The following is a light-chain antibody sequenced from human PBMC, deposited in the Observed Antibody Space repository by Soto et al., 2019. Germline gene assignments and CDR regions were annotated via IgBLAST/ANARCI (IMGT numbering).Light chain of an antibody. Sequence: DIQMTQSPSSLPVSVGDRVTITCRASQGIRNFLAWYQQKPGKVPKLLIYAASTLQSGVPSRFSGSGSGTDFTLTISRLQPEDVATYYCQKYNSVPLTFGGGTKVEIK. J-gene: IGKJ4*01. V-gene: IGKV1-27*01. CDR2: AAS. CDR3: QKYNSVPLT. CDR1: QGIRNF.